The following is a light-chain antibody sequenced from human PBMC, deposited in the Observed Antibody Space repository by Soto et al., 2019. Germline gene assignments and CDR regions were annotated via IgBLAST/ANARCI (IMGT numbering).Light chain of an antibody. Sequence: ILITQSPATRTGPPGEGLTLSCLASQGIYTNLAWYQHTPGQAPRLLISGASTGASGVPSRFSGSGSGNEFTLTNSSLQSEDVAAYYCQQYHDCPVTFGGGTKVDI. CDR2: GAS. V-gene: IGKV3-15*01. J-gene: IGKJ4*01. CDR1: QGIYTN. CDR3: QQYHDCPVT.